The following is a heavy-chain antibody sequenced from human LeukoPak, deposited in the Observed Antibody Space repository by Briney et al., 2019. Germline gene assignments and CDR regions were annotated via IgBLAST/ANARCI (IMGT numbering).Heavy chain of an antibody. V-gene: IGHV3-30-3*01. D-gene: IGHD2-2*02. Sequence: GGSLRLSCAASGFTFNTYTMHWVRQPPGRGLEWVAVTSNDEGTKFYADSVKGRFTVSRDNPRNTLCLQMDSLRPEDTAVYYCARRYTPASFDYWGQGTLVTVSS. J-gene: IGHJ4*02. CDR3: ARRYTPASFDY. CDR2: TSNDEGTK. CDR1: GFTFNTYT.